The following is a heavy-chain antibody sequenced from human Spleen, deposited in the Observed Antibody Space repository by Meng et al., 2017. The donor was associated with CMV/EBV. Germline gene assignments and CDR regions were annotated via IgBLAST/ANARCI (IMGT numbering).Heavy chain of an antibody. Sequence: GGSLRLSCAASGFTFSSYSMNWVRQAPGKGLEWVSYISSSSSTIYYADSVKGRFTISRDNAKNSLYLQMNSLRAEDTAVYYCARDGVESSIFGVVIIHFDYWGQGTLVTVSS. J-gene: IGHJ4*02. CDR1: GFTFSSYS. V-gene: IGHV3-48*04. CDR3: ARDGVESSIFGVVIIHFDY. CDR2: ISSSSSTI. D-gene: IGHD3-3*01.